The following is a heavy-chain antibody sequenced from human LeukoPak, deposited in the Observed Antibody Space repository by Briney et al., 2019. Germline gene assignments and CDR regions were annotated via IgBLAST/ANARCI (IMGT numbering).Heavy chain of an antibody. D-gene: IGHD3-22*01. CDR2: ISAYNGNT. CDR1: GYTFTSYG. Sequence: ASVKVSCKASGYTFTSYGISWVRQAPGQGLEWMGWISAYNGNTNYAQKFQGRVTMTRDTSINTAYMELSSLRSDDTAVHYCARVSSSGGYYSYDTFNIWGQGTMVTVSS. V-gene: IGHV1-18*01. J-gene: IGHJ3*02. CDR3: ARVSSSGGYYSYDTFNI.